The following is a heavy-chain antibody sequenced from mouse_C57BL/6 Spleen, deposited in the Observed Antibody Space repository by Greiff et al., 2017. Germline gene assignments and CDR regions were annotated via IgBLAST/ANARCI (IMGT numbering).Heavy chain of an antibody. D-gene: IGHD2-4*01. CDR2: IYPYNGVS. CDR3: AREEIYYDPYYAMDY. J-gene: IGHJ4*01. CDR1: GYSFTGYY. Sequence: EVKLQESGPELVKPGASVKISCKASGYSFTGYYMHWVKQSHGNILAWIGYIYPYNGVSSYNQKFKGKATLTVDKSSSTAYMELRSLTSEDSAVYYCAREEIYYDPYYAMDYWGQGTSVTVSS. V-gene: IGHV1-31*01.